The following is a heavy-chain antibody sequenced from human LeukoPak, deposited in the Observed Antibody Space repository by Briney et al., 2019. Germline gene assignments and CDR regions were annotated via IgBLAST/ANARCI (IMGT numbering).Heavy chain of an antibody. CDR3: ARESASPXKDWFDP. CDR2: IYYSAST. CDR1: GGSISMGDYY. J-gene: IGHJ5*02. Sequence: SETLSLTCTVSGGSISMGDYYWSWIRQPPGKGLEWIGYIYYSASTHYNPSLKSRIIISVDTSKNQFSLKLSSVTAADTAVYYCARESASPXKDWFDPWGQGTLVTVSS. V-gene: IGHV4-30-4*01.